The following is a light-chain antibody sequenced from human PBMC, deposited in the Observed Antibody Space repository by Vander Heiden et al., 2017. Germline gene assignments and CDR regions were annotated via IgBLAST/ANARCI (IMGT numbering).Light chain of an antibody. CDR3: QQVDTWPLT. Sequence: EIALTQSPATLSLSPGESATLSCRASQNINHFLAWYQQKPGQTPRLLFYDASKRATGIPARFSGTGSGTDFTLAISSLEPEDCAVYYCQQVDTWPLTFGGGTKVEIK. CDR1: QNINHF. CDR2: DAS. V-gene: IGKV3-11*01. J-gene: IGKJ4*01.